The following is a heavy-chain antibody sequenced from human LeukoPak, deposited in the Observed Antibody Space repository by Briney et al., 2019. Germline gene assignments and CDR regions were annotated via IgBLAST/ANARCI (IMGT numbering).Heavy chain of an antibody. D-gene: IGHD3-10*01. CDR2: ISYDGSNK. CDR3: ARDLKGYGSGSYPIAY. J-gene: IGHJ4*02. V-gene: IGHV3-30*04. CDR1: GFTFSSYA. Sequence: GGSLRLSCAASGFTFSSYAMHWVRQAPGKGLEWRAVISYDGSNKYYADSVKGRFTISRDNSKNTLYLQMNSLRAEDTAVYYCARDLKGYGSGSYPIAYWGQGTLVTVSS.